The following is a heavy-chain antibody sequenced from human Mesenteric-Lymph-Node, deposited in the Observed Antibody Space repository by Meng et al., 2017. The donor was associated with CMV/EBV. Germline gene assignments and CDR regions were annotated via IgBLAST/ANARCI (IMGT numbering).Heavy chain of an antibody. J-gene: IGHJ4*02. CDR1: GDSISSYY. V-gene: IGHV4-59*01. Sequence: SETLSLTCTVSGDSISSYYWSWIRQPPGKGLEWIGYIYYSGSTNYNPSLKSRVTISVDTSKNQFSLKLSSVTAADTAVYYCASGYSSSFDQFDYWGQGTLVTVSS. D-gene: IGHD6-13*01. CDR3: ASGYSSSFDQFDY. CDR2: IYYSGST.